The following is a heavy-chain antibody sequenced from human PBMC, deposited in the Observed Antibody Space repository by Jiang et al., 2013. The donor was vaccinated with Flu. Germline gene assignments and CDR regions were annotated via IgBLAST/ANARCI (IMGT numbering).Heavy chain of an antibody. D-gene: IGHD3-10*01. V-gene: IGHV4-4*02. Sequence: PGLVKPSGTLSLTCAVSGGSISSTMWWSWVRQPPGKGLEWIGEVYHSGSTNYNPSLNNRVTISVDKSKNQLSLRLNSVTAADTAVYYCASLYGSGRNDGFDIWGQGTTVTVSS. J-gene: IGHJ3*02. CDR1: GGSISSTMW. CDR3: ASLYGSGRNDGFDI. CDR2: VYHSGST.